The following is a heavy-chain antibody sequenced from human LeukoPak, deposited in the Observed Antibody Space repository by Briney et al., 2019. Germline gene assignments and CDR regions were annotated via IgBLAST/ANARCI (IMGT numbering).Heavy chain of an antibody. CDR3: AKEATMIVGGQYFDY. Sequence: GGSLRLSCAASGFTFSSYSMDWVRQAPGEGLEWVSYISSSSSPIYYADSVKGRFTISRDNSKNSLYLQMNSLRSEDTALYYCAKEATMIVGGQYFDYWGQGTLVTVSS. CDR2: ISSSSSPI. D-gene: IGHD3-22*01. CDR1: GFTFSSYS. V-gene: IGHV3-48*04. J-gene: IGHJ4*02.